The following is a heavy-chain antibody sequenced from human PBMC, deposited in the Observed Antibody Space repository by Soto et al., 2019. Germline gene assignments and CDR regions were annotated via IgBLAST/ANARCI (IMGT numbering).Heavy chain of an antibody. J-gene: IGHJ5*02. Sequence: GSGPTLVNPTQTLTLTCTFSGFSLSTSGVGVGWIRQPPGKALEWLALIYWDDDKRYSPSVESRLTITKDTSKNQVVLTMTNMDPVDTATYYCAHRRDSEIVVLPPERRLFWFDPWGQGTLVTVSS. CDR3: AHRRDSEIVVLPPERRLFWFDP. V-gene: IGHV2-5*02. D-gene: IGHD2-2*01. CDR1: GFSLSTSGVG. CDR2: IYWDDDK.